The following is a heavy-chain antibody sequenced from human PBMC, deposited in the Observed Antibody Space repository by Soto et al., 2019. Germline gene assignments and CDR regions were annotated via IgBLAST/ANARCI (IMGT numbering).Heavy chain of an antibody. V-gene: IGHV4-39*01. CDR3: ASGYDILTGYPRGDYYGMDV. D-gene: IGHD3-9*01. CDR2: IKYSGTT. Sequence: SETLSLTCTVSGGSISSSSCHWGWIRQPPGKGLEWIASIKYSGTTFYNPSLKSRVTLSVDTSKNQFALKLSSVTAAETAVYYCASGYDILTGYPRGDYYGMDVWGQGTTVTVSS. CDR1: GGSISSSSCH. J-gene: IGHJ6*02.